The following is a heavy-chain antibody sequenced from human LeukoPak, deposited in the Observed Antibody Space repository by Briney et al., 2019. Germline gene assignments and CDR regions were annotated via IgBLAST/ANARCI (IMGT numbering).Heavy chain of an antibody. D-gene: IGHD3-22*01. CDR1: GFTFSTYS. CDR2: ISSSRTI. V-gene: IGHV3-48*02. J-gene: IGHJ4*02. Sequence: GGSLRLSCAASGFTFSTYSMNWVRQAPGKGLEWVSYISSSRTIYYADSVQGRFTISRDNAKNSLYLQMNSLRDEDTAVYYCASPGGKSSGYVFDYWGQGTLVTVSS. CDR3: ASPGGKSSGYVFDY.